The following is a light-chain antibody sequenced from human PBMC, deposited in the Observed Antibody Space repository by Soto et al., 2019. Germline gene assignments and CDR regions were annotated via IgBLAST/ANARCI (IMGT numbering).Light chain of an antibody. CDR1: QDIRDD. Sequence: DIQMTQSPSSLSASVGDRVTIACRASQDIRDDLNWYQQKPGKAPKRLIYAASSLESGVPSRFSGSGYETDFTLTISDLQPEAFATYYCLQHNSFPPWTFGRGTQVEVK. CDR2: AAS. CDR3: LQHNSFPPWT. V-gene: IGKV1-17*02. J-gene: IGKJ1*01.